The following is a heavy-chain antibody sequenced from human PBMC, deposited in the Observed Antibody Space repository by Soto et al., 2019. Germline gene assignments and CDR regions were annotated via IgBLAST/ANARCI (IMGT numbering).Heavy chain of an antibody. CDR2: INHSGST. J-gene: IGHJ5*02. CDR1: GGSFSGYY. CDR3: ARGGVVPAASNWFDP. D-gene: IGHD2-2*01. Sequence: QVQLQQWGAGLLKPSETLSLTCAVYGGSFSGYYWSWIRQPPGKGLEWIGEINHSGSTNYNLSLKSRVTISVDTSKNQFSLKLSSVTAADTAVYYCARGGVVPAASNWFDPWGQGTLVTVSS. V-gene: IGHV4-34*01.